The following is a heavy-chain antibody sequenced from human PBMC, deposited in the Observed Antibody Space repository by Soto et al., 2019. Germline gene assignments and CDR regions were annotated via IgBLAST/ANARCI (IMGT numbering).Heavy chain of an antibody. Sequence: SVKVSCKASGGTFSSYAISWVRQAPGQGLEWMGGIIPIFGTANYAQKFQGRVTITADESTSTAYMELSSLRSEDTAVYYCARAGSGSYYNSEYGMDVWGQGTTVTVSS. CDR2: IIPIFGTA. D-gene: IGHD3-10*01. CDR3: ARAGSGSYYNSEYGMDV. V-gene: IGHV1-69*13. J-gene: IGHJ6*02. CDR1: GGTFSSYA.